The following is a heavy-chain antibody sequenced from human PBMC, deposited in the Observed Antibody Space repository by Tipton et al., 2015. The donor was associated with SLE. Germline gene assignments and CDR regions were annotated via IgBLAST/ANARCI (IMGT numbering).Heavy chain of an antibody. CDR2: ISYDGSNK. CDR1: GFTFSSYA. V-gene: IGHV3-30*04. J-gene: IGHJ4*02. D-gene: IGHD5-24*01. Sequence: SLRLSCAASGFTFSSYAMHWVRRAPGKGLEWVTLISYDGSNKYYADSVKGRFTISRDNSKNTLYLQMNSLRTEDTAVYYCARDSDGFNTWGFDNGGQGALVIVSS. CDR3: ARDSDGFNTWGFDN.